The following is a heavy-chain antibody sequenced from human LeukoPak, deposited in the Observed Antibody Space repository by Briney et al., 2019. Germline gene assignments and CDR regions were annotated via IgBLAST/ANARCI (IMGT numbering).Heavy chain of an antibody. CDR2: VNPNSGGT. D-gene: IGHD6-19*01. J-gene: IGHJ4*02. Sequence: ASVKVSCKASGYTFTGYYIQRVRQAPGQGLEWMGWVNPNSGGTKYAQKFQGRVTMTRDTSISTAYVELSRLRSDDTAIYYCARVAVAGTFEYYFDYWGQGSLVIVSS. CDR1: GYTFTGYY. V-gene: IGHV1-2*02. CDR3: ARVAVAGTFEYYFDY.